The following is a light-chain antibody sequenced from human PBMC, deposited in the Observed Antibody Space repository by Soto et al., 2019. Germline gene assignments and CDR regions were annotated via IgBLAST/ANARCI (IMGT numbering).Light chain of an antibody. V-gene: IGLV1-40*01. CDR1: SSKIVAGYE. Sequence: QSVLTQPPSVSGAPGQTFTISCTGSSSKIVAGYEVHWYQQLPGKAPKHLIYGGSNRPSGVPARFSGSKSGTSASLAITGLQAEDGAAYYCQYYDITLSSSGVCGGGTQLPVL. CDR3: QYYDITLSSSGV. J-gene: IGLJ3*02. CDR2: GGS.